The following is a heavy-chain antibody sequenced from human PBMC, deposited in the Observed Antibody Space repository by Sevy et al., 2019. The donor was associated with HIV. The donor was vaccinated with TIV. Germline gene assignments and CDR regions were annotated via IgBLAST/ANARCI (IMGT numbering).Heavy chain of an antibody. CDR2: ISAYNGNT. V-gene: IGHV1-18*04. CDR3: ARVYYDFWSGYHWFDP. Sequence: ASVKVSCKASGYTFTSYGISWVRQAPGQGLEWMGWISAYNGNTNYAQKLQGRVTMTTDTSTSTAYMELRSLRSDDTAVYYCARVYYDFWSGYHWFDPWGQRTLVTVSS. D-gene: IGHD3-3*01. J-gene: IGHJ5*02. CDR1: GYTFTSYG.